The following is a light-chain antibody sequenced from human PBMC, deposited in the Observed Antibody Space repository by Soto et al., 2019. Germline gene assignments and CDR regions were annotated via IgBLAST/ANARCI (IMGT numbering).Light chain of an antibody. J-gene: IGLJ1*01. CDR2: EVT. Sequence: QSVLTQPASVSGSPGQSITISCTATSSDVGSFNYVSWYQHHPGKAPKLMIYEVTSRPSGVSNRFSGSKSGNTASLTISGLQAEDEADYYCGSYATSTTLYVFGSGTKLTVL. V-gene: IGLV2-14*01. CDR1: SSDVGSFNY. CDR3: GSYATSTTLYV.